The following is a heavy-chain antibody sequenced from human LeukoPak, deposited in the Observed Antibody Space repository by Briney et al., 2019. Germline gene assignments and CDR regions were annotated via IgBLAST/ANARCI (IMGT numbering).Heavy chain of an antibody. CDR3: ARGDSSSSGGAFDI. J-gene: IGHJ3*02. Sequence: GALRLSCAASGFTFDDYGMSWVRPAPGKGLEWVSGINWNGGSTGYADSVKGRFTISRDNAKNSLYLQMNSLRAEDTALYYCARGDSSSSGGAFDIWGQGTMVTVSS. D-gene: IGHD6-6*01. CDR1: GFTFDDYG. CDR2: INWNGGST. V-gene: IGHV3-20*04.